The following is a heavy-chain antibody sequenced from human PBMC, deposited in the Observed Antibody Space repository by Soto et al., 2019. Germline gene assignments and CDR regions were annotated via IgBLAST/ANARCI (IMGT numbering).Heavy chain of an antibody. CDR2: IYPSVSS. V-gene: IGHV4-38-2*02. J-gene: IGHJ4*02. CDR3: AREKVGTTFFDN. D-gene: IGHD1-1*01. Sequence: SETLSLTCSVSGFAIIRGYYLMWVRHPPGKGLEWIGSIYPSVSSYHNPSLATRLRLSIDTSKNQCTLNLTSVTAADTALYFCAREKVGTTFFDNWGQGIQVTVSS. CDR1: GFAIIRGYY.